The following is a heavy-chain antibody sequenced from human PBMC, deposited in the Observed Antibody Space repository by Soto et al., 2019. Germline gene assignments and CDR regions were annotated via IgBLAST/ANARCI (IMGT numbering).Heavy chain of an antibody. Sequence: SVKVSCKASGGTFSSYAISWVRQAPGQGLEWMGGIIPIFGTANYAQKFQGRVTITADESTSTAYMELSSLRSEDTAVYYCARDNRPGPYYYYGMDVWSQGTTVTVSS. CDR3: ARDNRPGPYYYYGMDV. D-gene: IGHD3-10*01. V-gene: IGHV1-69*13. CDR2: IIPIFGTA. J-gene: IGHJ6*02. CDR1: GGTFSSYA.